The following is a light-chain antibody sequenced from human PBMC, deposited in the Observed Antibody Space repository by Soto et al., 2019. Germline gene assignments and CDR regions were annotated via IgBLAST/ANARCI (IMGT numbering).Light chain of an antibody. Sequence: DIQMTQSPSSLSASVGDRVTITCRASQDIRTYLGWYQQKPGKAPKRLIYAVSNLQGGVPSRFSGSGFGTEFTLTISSLQPEDFATYYCLQHYDYSWTFGQGTKVDIK. J-gene: IGKJ1*01. CDR3: LQHYDYSWT. CDR1: QDIRTY. CDR2: AVS. V-gene: IGKV1-17*01.